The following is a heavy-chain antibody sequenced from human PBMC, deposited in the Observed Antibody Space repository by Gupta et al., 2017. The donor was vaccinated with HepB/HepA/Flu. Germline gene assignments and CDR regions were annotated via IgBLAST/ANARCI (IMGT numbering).Heavy chain of an antibody. D-gene: IGHD3-16*01. J-gene: IGHJ4*02. Sequence: QLQLQESGPGLVKPSETLSLTCTVSGGSISSSSHCWGWIRQPPGEGLEWIGSICYSGNTYYNPSLKSRVTISVDTSKNQFSLKLRSVTAADTAVYHCARWGGNDYPFDYWGQGTLVTVSS. V-gene: IGHV4-39*01. CDR3: ARWGGNDYPFDY. CDR2: ICYSGNT. CDR1: GGSISSSSHC.